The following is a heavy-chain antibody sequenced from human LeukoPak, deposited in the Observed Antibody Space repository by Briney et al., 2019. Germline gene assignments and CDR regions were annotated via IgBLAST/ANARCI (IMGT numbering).Heavy chain of an antibody. CDR1: GFSLSSHA. CDR3: AKLQARYNSGWDPFDY. D-gene: IGHD6-19*01. V-gene: IGHV3-23*01. J-gene: IGHJ4*02. CDR2: ISGSGGST. Sequence: PGGSLRLSCAASGFSLSSHAMSWVRQAPGKGLEWVSAISGSGGSTYYADSVKGRFTISRDNSKNTLYLQMNSLRAEDTAVYYCAKLQARYNSGWDPFDYWGQGTLVTVSS.